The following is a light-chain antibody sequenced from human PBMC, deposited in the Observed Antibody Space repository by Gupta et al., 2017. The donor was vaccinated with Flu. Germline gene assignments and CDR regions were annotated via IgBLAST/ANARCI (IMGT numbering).Light chain of an antibody. CDR1: SSDVGGYNY. CDR2: DVS. CDR3: CSYAGSYTWV. V-gene: IGLV2-11*01. J-gene: IGLJ2*01. Sequence: QSALTQPRSVSGSPGQSVPISCTGTSSDVGGYNYVSWCQQHPGKAPKLMIYDVSKRPSGVPDRFSGSKSGNTASLTISGLQAEDEADYYCCSYAGSYTWVFGGGTKLTVL.